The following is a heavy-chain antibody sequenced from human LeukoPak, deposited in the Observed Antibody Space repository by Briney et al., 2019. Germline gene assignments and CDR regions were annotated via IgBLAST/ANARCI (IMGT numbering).Heavy chain of an antibody. CDR3: AATPDYFNY. Sequence: QPGRSLRLSCAASGFTFSSYGMHWVRQAPGKGLEWVTVISFDGSNKYYADSVKGRFTISRDNSKNTLYLQMSSLRAEDTAVYYCAATPDYFNYWGQGTLVTVSS. D-gene: IGHD5-12*01. J-gene: IGHJ4*02. CDR1: GFTFSSYG. V-gene: IGHV3-30*03. CDR2: ISFDGSNK.